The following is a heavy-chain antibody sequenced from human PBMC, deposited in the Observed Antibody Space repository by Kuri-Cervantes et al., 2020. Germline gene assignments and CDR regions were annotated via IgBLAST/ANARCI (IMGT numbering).Heavy chain of an antibody. D-gene: IGHD5-18*01. CDR2: ISYDGSNK. CDR3: AKDYGEYSYGESVDY. CDR1: GFTFSSYA. J-gene: IGHJ4*02. Sequence: GESLKISCAASGFTFSSYAMHWVRQAPGKGLEWVAVISYDGSNKYYADSVKGRFTISRDNSKNTLYLQMNSLRAEDTAVYYCAKDYGEYSYGESVDYWGQGTLVTVSS. V-gene: IGHV3-30-3*01.